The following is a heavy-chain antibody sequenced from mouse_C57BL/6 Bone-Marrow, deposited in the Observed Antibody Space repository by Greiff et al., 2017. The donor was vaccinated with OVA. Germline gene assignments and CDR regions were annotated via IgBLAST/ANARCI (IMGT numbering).Heavy chain of an antibody. J-gene: IGHJ4*01. Sequence: QVQLQQSGPELVKPGASVKISCKASGYAFSSSWMNWVKQRPGKGLEWIGRIYPGDGDTNYNGKFKGKATLTADKSSSTAYMQLSSLTSEDSAVYFCAIYYYGSSYGAMDYWGQGTSVTVYS. CDR3: AIYYYGSSYGAMDY. CDR1: GYAFSSSW. V-gene: IGHV1-82*01. D-gene: IGHD1-1*01. CDR2: IYPGDGDT.